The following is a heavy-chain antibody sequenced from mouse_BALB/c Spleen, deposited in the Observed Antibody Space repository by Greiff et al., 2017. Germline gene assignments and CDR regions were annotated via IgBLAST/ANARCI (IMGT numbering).Heavy chain of an antibody. J-gene: IGHJ3*01. CDR2: IDPYNGGT. CDR3: ARGGSSGSAWFAY. V-gene: IGHV1S135*01. CDR1: GYAFTSYN. D-gene: IGHD3-1*01. Sequence: VQLQQSGPELVKPGASVKVSCKASGYAFTSYNMYWVKQSHGKSLEWIGYIDPYNGGTSYNQKFKGKATLTVDKSSSTAYMHLNSLTSEDSAVYYCARGGSSGSAWFAYWGQGTLVTVSA.